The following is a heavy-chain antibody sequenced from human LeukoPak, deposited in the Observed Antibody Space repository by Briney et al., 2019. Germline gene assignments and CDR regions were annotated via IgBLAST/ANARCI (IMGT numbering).Heavy chain of an antibody. D-gene: IGHD4-23*01. V-gene: IGHV3-30*04. J-gene: IGHJ4*02. CDR3: ARDFRATVVTAGPDY. CDR1: GFTFSSYA. CDR2: VRYDGSNK. Sequence: GRSLRLSCAASGFTFSSYAMHWVRQAPGKGLEWVAFVRYDGSNKYYADYVKGRFTISRDNSNNALYLQMNSLRGEDTAIYYCARDFRATVVTAGPDYWGQGTLVTVSS.